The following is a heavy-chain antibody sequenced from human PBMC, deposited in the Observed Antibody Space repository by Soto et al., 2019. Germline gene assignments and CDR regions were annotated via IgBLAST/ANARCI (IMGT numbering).Heavy chain of an antibody. V-gene: IGHV1-2*02. J-gene: IGHJ6*02. CDR2: INPNSGGT. CDR1: GYTFTGYY. Sequence: ASVKVSCKASGYTFTGYYMHWVRQAPGQGLEWMGWINPNSGGTNYAQKFQGRVTMTRDTSISTAYMELSRLRSDDTAVYYCARARARITIFGVVPKGDYYGMDVWGQRTTVTVS. CDR3: ARARARITIFGVVPKGDYYGMDV. D-gene: IGHD3-3*01.